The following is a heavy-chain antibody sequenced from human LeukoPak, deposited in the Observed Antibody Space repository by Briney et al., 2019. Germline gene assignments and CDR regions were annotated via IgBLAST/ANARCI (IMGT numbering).Heavy chain of an antibody. CDR1: GFTFSSYT. V-gene: IGHV3-23*01. D-gene: IGHD7-27*01. Sequence: GGSLRPSCAASGFTFSSYTMSWVRQAPGKGLEWVSTITTSDGNTYYADSVKGRFTVSRDNSKNTLFLQMNSLRAEDMAVYYCAKDGGLWVSAHWGDSWGRGTLVTVSS. CDR3: AKDGGLWVSAHWGDS. CDR2: ITTSDGNT. J-gene: IGHJ4*02.